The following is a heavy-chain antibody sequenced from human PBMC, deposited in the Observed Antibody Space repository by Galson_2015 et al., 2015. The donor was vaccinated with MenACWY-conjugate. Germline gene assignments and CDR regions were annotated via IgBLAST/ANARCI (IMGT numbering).Heavy chain of an antibody. CDR2: MNPNSGNT. CDR3: ARVTGGRFDL. J-gene: IGHJ4*02. CDR1: GYTFTFYD. Sequence: SVKVSCKASGYTFTFYDMSWVRQTTGQGLDCLGWMNPNSGNTGYAQKFQGRVTMTRNTSITTAYMELSSPSSEDTAVYFCARVTGGRFDLWGQGTLVTVSS. V-gene: IGHV1-8*01. D-gene: IGHD3-16*01.